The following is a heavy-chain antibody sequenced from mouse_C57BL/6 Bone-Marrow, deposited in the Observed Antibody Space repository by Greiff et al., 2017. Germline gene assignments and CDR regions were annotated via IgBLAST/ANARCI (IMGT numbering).Heavy chain of an antibody. J-gene: IGHJ2*01. CDR1: GYTFTSYW. CDR3: ARSGPLGRSFDY. D-gene: IGHD4-1*01. V-gene: IGHV1-55*01. CDR2: IHPTSGRT. Sequence: QVQLQQPGAELVKPGASVKMSCKASGYTFTSYWITWVKQRPGQGLEWIGDIHPTSGRTNYNEKFKSKALLTVDTSSNTAYMQLSSLTSEDSAVFYCARSGPLGRSFDYWGQSTTLTVSS.